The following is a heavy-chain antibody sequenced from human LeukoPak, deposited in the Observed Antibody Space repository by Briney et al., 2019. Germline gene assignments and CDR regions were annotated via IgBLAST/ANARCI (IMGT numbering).Heavy chain of an antibody. Sequence: PSETLSHTCTVSGGSISSYYWSWIRQPAGKGLEWIGRIYTSGSTNYNPSLKSRVTMSVDTSKNQFSPKLSSVTAADTAVYYCARVSTHVEMATIAYYFDYWGQGTLVTVSS. D-gene: IGHD5-24*01. J-gene: IGHJ4*02. CDR2: IYTSGST. CDR3: ARVSTHVEMATIAYYFDY. CDR1: GGSISSYY. V-gene: IGHV4-4*07.